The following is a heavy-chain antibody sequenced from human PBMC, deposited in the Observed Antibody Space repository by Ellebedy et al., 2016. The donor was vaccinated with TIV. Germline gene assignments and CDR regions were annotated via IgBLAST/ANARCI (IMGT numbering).Heavy chain of an antibody. CDR2: IYHIGST. CDR3: ARDPALPRGRFDT. V-gene: IGHV4-38-2*02. Sequence: MPSETLSLTCTVSGYSISSGYYWGWIRQPSGKGLEWIGRIYHIGSTYYNPSLKSRVTVSVDTSKNQFSLNLSSVTAADTAVYYCARDPALPRGRFDTWGQGTLVTVSS. CDR1: GYSISSGYY. J-gene: IGHJ5*02.